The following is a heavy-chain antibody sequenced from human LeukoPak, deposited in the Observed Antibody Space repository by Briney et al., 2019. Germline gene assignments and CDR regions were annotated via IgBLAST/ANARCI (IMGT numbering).Heavy chain of an antibody. CDR3: ARVLHYYGSGSYFPFDY. D-gene: IGHD3-10*01. CDR1: GGTFSSYA. V-gene: IGHV1-69*04. Sequence: ASVKVSCKASGGTFSSYAISWVRQAPGQGLEWMGRIIPILGIANYAQKFQGRVTITADKSTSTAYMELSSLRSEDTAVYYCARVLHYYGSGSYFPFDYWGQGTLVTVSS. CDR2: IIPILGIA. J-gene: IGHJ4*02.